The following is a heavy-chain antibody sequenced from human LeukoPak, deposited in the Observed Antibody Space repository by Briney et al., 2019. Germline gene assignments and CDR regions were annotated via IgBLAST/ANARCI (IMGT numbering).Heavy chain of an antibody. D-gene: IGHD5-18*01. V-gene: IGHV1-2*02. CDR2: INPNSGGT. CDR3: ARVTTAMVIGGLDY. CDR1: GYTFTGYY. Sequence: ASVKVSCKASGYTFTGYYMHWMRQAPRQGLEWMGWINPNSGGTNYAQKFQGRVTMTRDTSISTAYMELSRLRSDDTAVYYCARVTTAMVIGGLDYWGQGTLVTVSS. J-gene: IGHJ4*02.